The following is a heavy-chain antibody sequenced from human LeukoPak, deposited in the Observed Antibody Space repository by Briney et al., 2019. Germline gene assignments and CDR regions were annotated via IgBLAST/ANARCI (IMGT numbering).Heavy chain of an antibody. V-gene: IGHV4-34*01. CDR3: ARTKHYYGDFFDY. J-gene: IGHJ4*02. CDR2: INHSGST. D-gene: IGHD4-17*01. CDR1: GGSFSGYY. Sequence: SETLSLTCAVYGGSFSGYYWSWIRQPPGKGLEWIGEINHSGSTNYNPSLKSRVTISVDTSKNQFSLKLSSVTAADTAVYYCARTKHYYGDFFDYWGQGTLVTVSS.